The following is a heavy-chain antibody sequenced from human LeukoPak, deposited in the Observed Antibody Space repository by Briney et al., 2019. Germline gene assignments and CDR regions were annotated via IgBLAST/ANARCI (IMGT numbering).Heavy chain of an antibody. V-gene: IGHV1-46*01. D-gene: IGHD2-2*01. CDR3: ARDSWDIVVVPGTEIYYYYGMDV. CDR2: INPSGGST. Sequence: ASVKVSCKASGYTFTSYYMHWVRQAPGQGLEWMGIINPSGGSTSYAQKFQGRVTMTRDTSTSTVYMELSSLRSEDTAVYYCARDSWDIVVVPGTEIYYYYGMDVWGQGTTVTVSS. CDR1: GYTFTSYY. J-gene: IGHJ6*02.